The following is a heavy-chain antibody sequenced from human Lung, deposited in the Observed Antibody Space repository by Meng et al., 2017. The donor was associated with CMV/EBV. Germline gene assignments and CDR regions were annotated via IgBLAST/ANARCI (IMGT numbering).Heavy chain of an antibody. J-gene: IGHJ6*02. V-gene: IGHV1-69*05. CDR3: ATLPEGAIFGDYGMDV. Sequence: SVKVSCKASGGTFSSYAISWVRQAPGQGLEWMGGIIPIFGTANYAQKFQGRVTITTDESTSTAYMELSSLRSEDTAVYYCATLPEGAIFGDYGMDVWGQGTRVTVSS. CDR2: IIPIFGTA. CDR1: GGTFSSYA. D-gene: IGHD3-3*01.